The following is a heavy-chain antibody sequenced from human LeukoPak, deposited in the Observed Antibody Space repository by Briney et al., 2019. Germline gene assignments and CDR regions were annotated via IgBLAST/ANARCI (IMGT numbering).Heavy chain of an antibody. CDR1: GFTFSDYY. V-gene: IGHV3-11*01. CDR3: ARSLNYYDSSGYLSIGY. CDR2: ISSSGSTI. D-gene: IGHD3-22*01. J-gene: IGHJ4*01. Sequence: PGGSLRLSCAASGFTFSDYYMSWIRQAPGKGLEWVSYISSSGSTIYYADSVKGRFTISRDNAKNSLYLQMNSLRAEDTAVYYCARSLNYYDSSGYLSIGYWXXGTXXXVSX.